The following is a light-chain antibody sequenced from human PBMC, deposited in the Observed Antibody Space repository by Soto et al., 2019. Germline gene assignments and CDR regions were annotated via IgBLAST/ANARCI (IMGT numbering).Light chain of an antibody. CDR3: SSSTSSSTLV. CDR1: SSDVGGYNY. Sequence: QSALTQPASVSGSPGQSITISCTGTSSDVGGYNYVSWYQQHPGKAPKLMIYEVSNRPSGVSNRFSGSKSGNTASLTISGLQADEEADYYCSSSTSSSTLVFGTGTKLTVL. V-gene: IGLV2-14*01. J-gene: IGLJ1*01. CDR2: EVS.